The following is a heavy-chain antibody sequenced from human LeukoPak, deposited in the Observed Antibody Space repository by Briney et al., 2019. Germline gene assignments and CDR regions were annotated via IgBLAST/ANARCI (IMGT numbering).Heavy chain of an antibody. J-gene: IGHJ4*02. CDR3: ARAAVAGTAHPGFDHLGY. D-gene: IGHD6-19*01. CDR2: TIPIFGIA. Sequence: SVKVSCKASGGTFSSYAISWVRQAPGQGLEWMGRTIPIFGIANYAQKFQGRVTITADKSTSTAYMELSSLRSEDTAVYYCARAAVAGTAHPGFDHLGYWGQGTLVTVSS. CDR1: GGTFSSYA. V-gene: IGHV1-69*04.